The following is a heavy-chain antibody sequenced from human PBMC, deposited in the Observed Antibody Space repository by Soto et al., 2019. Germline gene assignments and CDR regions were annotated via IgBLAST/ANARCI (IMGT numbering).Heavy chain of an antibody. Sequence: GGSQRLSSTASGCNFSSYGRNWVRTVPGKGLEWVSYISSSGSTIYYADSVKGRFTISRDNAKNSLYLQMNSLRAEDTAVYYCARNIVGAMYGLDVWGQGTTVTVSS. V-gene: IGHV3-48*03. CDR1: GCNFSSYG. D-gene: IGHD1-26*01. CDR2: ISSSGSTI. CDR3: ARNIVGAMYGLDV. J-gene: IGHJ6*02.